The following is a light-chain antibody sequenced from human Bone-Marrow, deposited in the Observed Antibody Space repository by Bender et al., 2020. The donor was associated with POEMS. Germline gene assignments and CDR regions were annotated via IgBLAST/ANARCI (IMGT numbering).Light chain of an antibody. Sequence: QSVLTQPPSASGTPGQRVTISCSGSSSKFGSYPVNWYQQLPGAAPKLVIFNNSQRPSGVPDQFSGSNSGTSASLAISGLLSDDEADFYCATWDDSLNGWVFGGGTKLTVL. J-gene: IGLJ3*02. V-gene: IGLV1-44*01. CDR1: SSKFGSYP. CDR3: ATWDDSLNGWV. CDR2: NNS.